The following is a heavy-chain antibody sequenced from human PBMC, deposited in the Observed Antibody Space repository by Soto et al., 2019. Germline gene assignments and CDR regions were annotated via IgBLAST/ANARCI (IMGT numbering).Heavy chain of an antibody. Sequence: ASVKVSCKASGYTFTVCYMHWVRQAPGQGLEWMGWINPKSGGTMYPQKFQGRVTMTWDTSISTAYMALTRLRSDDTAGYYCARDLAKGGGSAGFDYWGPGTLDTVSS. CDR2: INPKSGGT. D-gene: IGHD1-26*01. J-gene: IGHJ4*02. CDR1: GYTFTVCY. CDR3: ARDLAKGGGSAGFDY. V-gene: IGHV1-2*02.